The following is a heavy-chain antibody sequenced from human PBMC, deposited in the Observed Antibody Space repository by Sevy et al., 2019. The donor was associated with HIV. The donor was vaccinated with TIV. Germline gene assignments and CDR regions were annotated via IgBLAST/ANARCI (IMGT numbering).Heavy chain of an antibody. CDR3: ARDKYYNVSGSFDY. D-gene: IGHD3-10*01. J-gene: IGHJ4*01. CDR2: IIAVFGTT. V-gene: IGHV1-69*13. CDR1: GGIFRSNA. Sequence: ASVKVSCKASGGIFRSNAISWVRQAPGQGLEWMGGIIAVFGTTNYAQKFQGRVTVTADESRSTAYMELSSLRYDDTAVYYCARDKYYNVSGSFDYWGQGTQVTVSS.